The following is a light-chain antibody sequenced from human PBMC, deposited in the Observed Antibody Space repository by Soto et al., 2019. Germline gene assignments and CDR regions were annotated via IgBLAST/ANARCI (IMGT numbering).Light chain of an antibody. J-gene: IGLJ3*02. CDR2: DVS. CDR3: CSYAGSYTGV. CDR1: SSDVGGYNY. Sequence: QSVLTQPRSVSGSPGQSVTISCTGTSSDVGGYNYVSWYQQHPGKAPKFMIYDVSKRPSGVSDRFSGSKSGNTASLTISGLQADDEADYYCCSYAGSYTGVFGGGTKLTVL. V-gene: IGLV2-11*01.